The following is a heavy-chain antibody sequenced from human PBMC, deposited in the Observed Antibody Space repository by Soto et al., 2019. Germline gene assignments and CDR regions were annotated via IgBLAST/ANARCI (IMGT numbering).Heavy chain of an antibody. Sequence: QVQLVQSGAEVKKPGASVKVSCKASGYTFTSYGISWVRQAPGQGLEWMGWISAYNGNTNYAQKLQGRVTMTTDTSTSTAYMELRSRRSDDTAVYYCARGDSFLPSYYDFWSGYYGSLGYWGQGTLVTVAS. D-gene: IGHD3-3*01. J-gene: IGHJ4*02. V-gene: IGHV1-18*01. CDR1: GYTFTSYG. CDR2: ISAYNGNT. CDR3: ARGDSFLPSYYDFWSGYYGSLGY.